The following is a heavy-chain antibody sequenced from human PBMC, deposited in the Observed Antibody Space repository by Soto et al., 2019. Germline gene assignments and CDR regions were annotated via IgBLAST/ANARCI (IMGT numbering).Heavy chain of an antibody. CDR3: AKDQHVLRFLEWLLFQSYMDV. CDR2: ISYDGSNK. Sequence: GGSLRLSCAASGFTFSSYGMHWVRQAPGKGLEWVAVISYDGSNKYYADSVKGRFTISRDNSKNTLYLQMNSLRAEDTAVYYCAKDQHVLRFLEWLLFQSYMDVWGKGTTVTVSS. V-gene: IGHV3-30*18. D-gene: IGHD3-3*01. CDR1: GFTFSSYG. J-gene: IGHJ6*03.